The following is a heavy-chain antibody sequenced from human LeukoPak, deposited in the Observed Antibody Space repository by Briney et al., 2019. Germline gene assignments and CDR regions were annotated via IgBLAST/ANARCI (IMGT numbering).Heavy chain of an antibody. J-gene: IGHJ6*02. CDR2: ISYDGSNK. CDR3: AKDGQYYDSSGYYFPPPYYYYYGMDV. CDR1: GFTFSSYG. D-gene: IGHD3-22*01. Sequence: PGGSLRLSCAASGFTFSSYGMHWVRQAPGKGLEWVAVISYDGSNKYYADSVKGRFTISRDNSKNTLYLQMKSLRAEDTAVYYCAKDGQYYDSSGYYFPPPYYYYYGMDVWGQGTTVTVSS. V-gene: IGHV3-30*18.